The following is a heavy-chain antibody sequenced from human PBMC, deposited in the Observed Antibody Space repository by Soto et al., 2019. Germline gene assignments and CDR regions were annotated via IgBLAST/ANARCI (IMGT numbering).Heavy chain of an antibody. Sequence: VSGKRFGFACTRYYMKKMRQAPGQGLDWMGWINPNSGGTNYAQKFQGRVTMTRDTSISTAYMELSRLRSDDTAVYYCARAPYYYDSSGYLKGYFDLWGRGTLVTVSS. J-gene: IGHJ2*01. CDR2: INPNSGGT. CDR3: ARAPYYYDSSGYLKGYFDL. D-gene: IGHD3-22*01. CDR1: GFACTRYY. V-gene: IGHV1-2*02.